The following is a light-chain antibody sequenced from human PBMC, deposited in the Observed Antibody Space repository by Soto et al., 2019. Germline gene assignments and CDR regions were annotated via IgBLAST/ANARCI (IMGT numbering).Light chain of an antibody. CDR1: ESVHSN. CDR3: QHYSNWPPT. V-gene: IGKV3-15*01. J-gene: IGKJ3*01. Sequence: EIVLTQSPATLSLSPGERVTLSCRASESVHSNLAWYQQKPGQGPSLLIYYASTRVTGVPDRFSGSGSGTEFTLTISSLQSEDFGVYYCQHYSNWPPTFGPGTKVEIK. CDR2: YAS.